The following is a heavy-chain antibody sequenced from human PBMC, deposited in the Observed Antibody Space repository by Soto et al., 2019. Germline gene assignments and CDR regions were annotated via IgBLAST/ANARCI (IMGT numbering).Heavy chain of an antibody. D-gene: IGHD2-15*01. CDR2: IYWDDDK. CDR3: AHSLGYCSGGSCYARNWFDP. V-gene: IGHV2-5*02. J-gene: IGHJ5*02. Sequence: QITLKESGPTLMKPTQTLTLTCTFSGFSLSTSGVGVGWIRQPPGKALEWLALIYWDDDKRYSPSLKSRLTTTKETSKNQVVLTMTNMDPVDTATYYCAHSLGYCSGGSCYARNWFDPWGQGTLVTVSS. CDR1: GFSLSTSGVG.